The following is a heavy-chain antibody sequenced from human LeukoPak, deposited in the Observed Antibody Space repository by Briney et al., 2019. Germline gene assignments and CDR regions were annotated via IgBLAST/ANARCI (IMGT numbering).Heavy chain of an antibody. CDR3: ARGGRSSWFRPALYYYYYMDA. J-gene: IGHJ6*03. CDR1: GYTFTSYD. Sequence: ASVKVSCKASGYTFTSYDINWVRQATGQGLEWMGWMNPNSGNTGYAQKFQGRVTMTRNTSISTAYMELSSLRSEDTAVYYCARGGRSSWFRPALYYYYYMDAWGKGTTVTVSS. D-gene: IGHD6-13*01. V-gene: IGHV1-8*01. CDR2: MNPNSGNT.